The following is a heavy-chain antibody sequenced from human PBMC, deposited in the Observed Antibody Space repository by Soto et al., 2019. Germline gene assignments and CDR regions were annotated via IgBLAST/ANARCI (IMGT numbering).Heavy chain of an antibody. CDR1: GFTFSSYA. D-gene: IGHD3-22*01. CDR2: ISYDGSNK. CDR3: AREKEIVVVNGFDY. V-gene: IGHV3-30-3*01. J-gene: IGHJ4*02. Sequence: LGGSLRLSCAASGFTFSSYAMHWVRQAPGKGLEWVAVISYDGSNKYYADSVKGRFTISRDNSKNTLYLQMNSLRAEDTAVYYCAREKEIVVVNGFDYWGQGTLVTVSS.